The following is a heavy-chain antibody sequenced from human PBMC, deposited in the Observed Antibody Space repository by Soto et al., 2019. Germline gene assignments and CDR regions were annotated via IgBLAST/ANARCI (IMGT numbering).Heavy chain of an antibody. V-gene: IGHV3-23*01. CDR1: AFTFSNYA. CDR2: IAGNGGDI. D-gene: IGHD1-7*01. Sequence: PGGSLRLSCEGSAFTFSNYAMAWVRQAPGKGLEWVSSIAGNGGDISYADSVTGRFTISRDNSKSTLFLQMDSLRAEDTAIYYCAKKYYGNYHFDHWGQGTLVTVSS. J-gene: IGHJ4*02. CDR3: AKKYYGNYHFDH.